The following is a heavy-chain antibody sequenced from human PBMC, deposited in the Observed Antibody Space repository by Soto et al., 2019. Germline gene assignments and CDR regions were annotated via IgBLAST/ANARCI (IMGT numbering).Heavy chain of an antibody. CDR3: VRVYNYFGPGPSDAFDV. CDR1: GFSFNPYV. J-gene: IGHJ3*01. D-gene: IGHD3-10*01. CDR2: LRSSSGIT. Sequence: GGSLRLSCVASGFSFNPYVMAWVRQAPGKGLEWVSTLRSSSGITYYADTVKGRFTISRDNSKSTAYLQMDSLRAEDTATYYCVRVYNYFGPGPSDAFDVWGPGTMVTVSS. V-gene: IGHV3-23*01.